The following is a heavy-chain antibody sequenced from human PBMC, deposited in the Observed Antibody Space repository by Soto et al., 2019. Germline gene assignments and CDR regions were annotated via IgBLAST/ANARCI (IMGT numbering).Heavy chain of an antibody. V-gene: IGHV4-34*01. J-gene: IGHJ6*02. CDR3: ARLAPSRSKYYYGSGSYYYYYYGMDV. D-gene: IGHD3-10*01. CDR1: GGSFSGYY. CDR2: INHSGST. Sequence: SETLSLTCAVYGGSFSGYYWSWIRQPPGKGLEWIGEINHSGSTNYNPSLKSRVTISVDTSKNQFSLKLSSVTAADTAVYYCARLAPSRSKYYYGSGSYYYYYYGMDVWGQGTLGTVS.